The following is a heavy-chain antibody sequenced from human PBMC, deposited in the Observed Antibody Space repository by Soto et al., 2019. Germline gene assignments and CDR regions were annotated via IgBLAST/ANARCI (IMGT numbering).Heavy chain of an antibody. D-gene: IGHD3-10*01. J-gene: IGHJ4*01. CDR1: GYIFNNYG. Sequence: ASVQVSCKASGYIFNNYGISWVRQAPGQGLEWMGRIGAYNKNIKYAQKLQGRVTVTTDTSTSTAYMELRSLRSDDTAGYYCARYLDGSGSYDPDYWG. CDR2: IGAYNKNI. CDR3: ARYLDGSGSYDPDY. V-gene: IGHV1-18*01.